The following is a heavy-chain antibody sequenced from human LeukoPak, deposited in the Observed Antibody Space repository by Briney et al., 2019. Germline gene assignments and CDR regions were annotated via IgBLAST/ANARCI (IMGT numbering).Heavy chain of an antibody. Sequence: PGGSLRLSCAASGFIFSNYWMSWVRQAPGKGLEWVAHINQDGSEEHYMDSVKARFIISRDNAKNSLSLQMDSLRAEDTAVYYCVRDGGVSGYDLLDYWGQGTLVTVSS. CDR3: VRDGGVSGYDLLDY. D-gene: IGHD5-12*01. CDR1: GFIFSNYW. J-gene: IGHJ4*02. CDR2: INQDGSEE. V-gene: IGHV3-7*01.